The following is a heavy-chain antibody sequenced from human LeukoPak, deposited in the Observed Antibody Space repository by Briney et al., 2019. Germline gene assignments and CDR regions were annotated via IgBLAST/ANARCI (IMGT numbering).Heavy chain of an antibody. V-gene: IGHV1-69*04. D-gene: IGHD3-22*01. CDR1: GGTFSSFA. CDR2: IIPKLGIA. Sequence: ASVKVSCKASGGTFSSFAISWVRQAPGQGLEWMGRIIPKLGIANYAQNFQGRITITADKSTSTAYMELSSLRSEDTAVYYCARDLYDSSGYYWDWFDPWGQGTLVTVSS. CDR3: ARDLYDSSGYYWDWFDP. J-gene: IGHJ5*02.